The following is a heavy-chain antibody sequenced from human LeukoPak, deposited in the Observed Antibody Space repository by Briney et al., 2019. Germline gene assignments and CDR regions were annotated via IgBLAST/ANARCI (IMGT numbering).Heavy chain of an antibody. V-gene: IGHV7-4-1*02. Sequence: ASVKVSCKASGYTFSSYPISWVRQAPGQGLEWMGWIDTNTGKPTYAQGFTGRVVFSLDTSVGTAYLQISSLKAEDTAVYYCARDVALGGTYLTFDYWGQGTLVTVSS. CDR2: IDTNTGKP. CDR1: GYTFSSYP. D-gene: IGHD1-26*01. J-gene: IGHJ4*02. CDR3: ARDVALGGTYLTFDY.